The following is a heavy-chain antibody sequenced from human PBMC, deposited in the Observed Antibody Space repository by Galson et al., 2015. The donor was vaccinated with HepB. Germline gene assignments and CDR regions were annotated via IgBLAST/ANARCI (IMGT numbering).Heavy chain of an antibody. Sequence: SLRLSCAASGFTFSSYGMHWVRQAPGKGLEWVAVISYDGSNKYYADSVKGRFTISRDNSKNTLYVQMNSLRAEDTAVYYCAKDMTVTIGLYAEYFQHWGQGTLVTVSS. V-gene: IGHV3-30*18. CDR2: ISYDGSNK. J-gene: IGHJ1*01. CDR1: GFTFSSYG. CDR3: AKDMTVTIGLYAEYFQH. D-gene: IGHD4-17*01.